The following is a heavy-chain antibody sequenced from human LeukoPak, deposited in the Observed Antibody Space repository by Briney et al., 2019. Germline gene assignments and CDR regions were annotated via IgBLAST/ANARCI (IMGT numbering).Heavy chain of an antibody. J-gene: IGHJ5*02. CDR3: ARSRYRRAAAGRRGMEDWFDP. CDR1: GYTFTGYY. Sequence: GASVNVSCKASGYTFTGYYMHWVRQAPGQGLEWMGWINPNSGGTNYAQKFQGRVTMTRDTSISTAYMELSRLRSDDTAVYYGARSRYRRAAAGRRGMEDWFDPWGQGTLVTVSS. V-gene: IGHV1-2*02. CDR2: INPNSGGT. D-gene: IGHD6-13*01.